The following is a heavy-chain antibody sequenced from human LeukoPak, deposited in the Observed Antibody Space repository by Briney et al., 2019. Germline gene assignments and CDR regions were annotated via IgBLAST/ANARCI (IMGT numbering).Heavy chain of an antibody. CDR2: ISSNGGST. J-gene: IGHJ4*02. Sequence: GGSLRLSCAASGFTFSSYAMHWVRQAPGKGLEYVSAISSNGGSTYYANSVKGRFTISRNNSKNTLYLQMGSLRAEDMAVYYCARGVDRDGYALDWGQGTLVTVSS. D-gene: IGHD5-24*01. V-gene: IGHV3-64*01. CDR3: ARGVDRDGYALD. CDR1: GFTFSSYA.